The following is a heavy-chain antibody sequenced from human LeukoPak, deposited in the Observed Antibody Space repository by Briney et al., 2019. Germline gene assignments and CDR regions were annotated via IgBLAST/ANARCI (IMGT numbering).Heavy chain of an antibody. CDR3: ARTYYYGSGSYYNGNRPYYFDY. V-gene: IGHV4-39*07. Sequence: SETLSLTCTVSGGSISSSSYYWGWIRQPPGKGLEWIGEINHSGSTNYNPSLKSRVTISVDTSKNQFSLKLSSVTAADTAVYYCARTYYYGSGSYYNGNRPYYFDYWGQGTLVTVSS. J-gene: IGHJ4*02. D-gene: IGHD3-10*01. CDR2: INHSGST. CDR1: GGSISSSSYY.